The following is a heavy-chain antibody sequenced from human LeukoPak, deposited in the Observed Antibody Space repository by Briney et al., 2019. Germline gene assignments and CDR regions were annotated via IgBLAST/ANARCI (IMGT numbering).Heavy chain of an antibody. CDR3: AKERSGYIPFDY. CDR1: GFAFSNFA. D-gene: IGHD5-18*01. J-gene: IGHJ4*02. Sequence: GGSLRLSCAASGFAFSNFAMSWVRQTPGKGLEWLSEISGSGGTTYYADSVKGRFTISRDNSKNTLDLQMDSLRAEDTAVYYCAKERSGYIPFDYWGQGILVTVSS. V-gene: IGHV3-23*01. CDR2: ISGSGGTT.